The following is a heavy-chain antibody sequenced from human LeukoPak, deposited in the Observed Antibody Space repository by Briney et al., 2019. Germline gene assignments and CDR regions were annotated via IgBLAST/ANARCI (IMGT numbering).Heavy chain of an antibody. CDR2: IYPGDSRT. CDR3: ACREFTSTWSYP. Sequence: GESLKISCKGVGYSFTSYWIGWVRQMPGKGMEWMGVIYPGDSRTRYKPSFEGQVIISADKSISTAYLKWVSLKASDTAMYYCACREFTSTWSYPWGQGTLVTVSS. CDR1: GYSFTSYW. V-gene: IGHV5-51*01. J-gene: IGHJ5*02. D-gene: IGHD3-10*01.